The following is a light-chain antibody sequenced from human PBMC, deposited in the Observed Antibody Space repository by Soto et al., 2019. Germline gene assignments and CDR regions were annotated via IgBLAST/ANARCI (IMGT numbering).Light chain of an antibody. J-gene: IGKJ5*01. V-gene: IGKV1-39*01. Sequence: DVQITQSPASLSASVGDRVSITCRTSFTVSGYLNWWQQRPGKAPTMLIYGTFKLNSGVPSRFSGSGSGADFTLTITNVQPEDIATYYCQQSDTTPFTFGPGTRL. CDR2: GTF. CDR1: FTVSGY. CDR3: QQSDTTPFT.